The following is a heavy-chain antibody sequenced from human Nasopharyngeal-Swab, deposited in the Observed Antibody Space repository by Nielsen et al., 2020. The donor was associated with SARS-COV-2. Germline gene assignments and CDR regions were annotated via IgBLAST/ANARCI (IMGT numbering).Heavy chain of an antibody. CDR3: GRTAYMDV. J-gene: IGHJ6*03. Sequence: GGSLRLSCVVSGFTLSDHYIDWVRQAPGKGLEWVGRSRNKAKSYSTAYAATVKGRFTISRDESKISLYLQMNSLKTEDTAVYYCGRTAYMDVWGKGTTVTVSS. CDR1: GFTLSDHY. V-gene: IGHV3-72*01. CDR2: SRNKAKSYST.